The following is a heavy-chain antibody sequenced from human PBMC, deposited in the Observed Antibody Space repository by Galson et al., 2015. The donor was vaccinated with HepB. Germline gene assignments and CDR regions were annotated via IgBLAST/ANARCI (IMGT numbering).Heavy chain of an antibody. CDR3: VPNQYVPGSYFIFDH. CDR2: VSDNGGNI. V-gene: IGHV3-23*01. CDR1: GFSFSNRG. J-gene: IGHJ4*02. Sequence: SLRLSCAASGFSFSNRGMSWVRQAPGKGLEWLSVVSDNGGNIHYADSVKGRFTISRDNSKNTLYLEMKSLRAEDTAVYYCVPNQYVPGSYFIFDHWGQGTLVTVSS. D-gene: IGHD3-10*01.